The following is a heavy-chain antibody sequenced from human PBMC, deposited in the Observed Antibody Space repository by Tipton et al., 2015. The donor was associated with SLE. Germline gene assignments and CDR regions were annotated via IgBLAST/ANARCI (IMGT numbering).Heavy chain of an antibody. J-gene: IGHJ6*02. Sequence: LRLSCTVSGGPITSYYWSWIRQPPGKGLEWIGEINHSGSTNYNPSLKSRVTISVDTSKNQFSLKLSSVTAADTAVYYCARGGVTIFGVVIRSKLDVWGQGTTVTVSS. CDR1: GGPITSYY. CDR2: INHSGST. D-gene: IGHD3-3*01. CDR3: ARGGVTIFGVVIRSKLDV. V-gene: IGHV4-34*01.